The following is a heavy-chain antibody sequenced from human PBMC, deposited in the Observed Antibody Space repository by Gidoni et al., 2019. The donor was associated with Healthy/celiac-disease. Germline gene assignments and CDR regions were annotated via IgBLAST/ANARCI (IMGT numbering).Heavy chain of an antibody. D-gene: IGHD6-19*01. Sequence: QVQLQQWGAGPLKPSETLSLTCAVYGGSFSGYYWSWIRQPPGKGLEWMGEINHSGSTNYNPSLKSRVTISVDTSKNQFSLKLSSVTAADTAVYYCARAPVAGRRFFDYWGQGTLVTVSS. J-gene: IGHJ4*02. V-gene: IGHV4-34*01. CDR1: GGSFSGYY. CDR3: ARAPVAGRRFFDY. CDR2: INHSGST.